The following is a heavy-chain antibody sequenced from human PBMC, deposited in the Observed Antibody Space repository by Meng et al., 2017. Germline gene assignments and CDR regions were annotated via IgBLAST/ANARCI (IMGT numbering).Heavy chain of an antibody. CDR3: ARQMGYYNWGVDS. CDR2: INPSGGST. J-gene: IGHJ4*02. V-gene: IGHV1-46*01. CDR1: GYTFTSYY. D-gene: IGHD7-27*01. Sequence: ASVKVSCKASGYTFTSYYMHWVRQAPGQGLEWMGIINPSGGSTSYAQKFQGRVTMTRDTSTSTVYMEPSSLRSEDTAVYFCARQMGYYNWGVDSWGQGTLVTVSS.